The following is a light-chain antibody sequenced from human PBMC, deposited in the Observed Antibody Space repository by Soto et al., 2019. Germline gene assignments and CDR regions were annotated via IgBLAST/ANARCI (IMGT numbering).Light chain of an antibody. CDR1: ESVSSY. V-gene: IGKV3-11*01. J-gene: IGKJ1*01. Sequence: ENVLTQSPATLSLSPGERATLSCRASESVSSYLAWYQQKPGQAPRLLIYDVSTRATGIPARFSGSGSGTDFTLTISSLEPEDFAVDYCQQRTNWLWTFGQGTKVEIK. CDR2: DVS. CDR3: QQRTNWLWT.